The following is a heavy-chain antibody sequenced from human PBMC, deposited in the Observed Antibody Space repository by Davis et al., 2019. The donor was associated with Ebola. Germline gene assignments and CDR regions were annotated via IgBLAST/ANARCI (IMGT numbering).Heavy chain of an antibody. Sequence: AASVKVSCKASGYTFSSFTISWVRQAPGQGLEWMGWISAYSGNTNYAQRLQGRVTITRDTSASTAYLELSSLRSEDTAVYYCARDGGGVVVNWFDPWGQGTLVTVSS. D-gene: IGHD2-15*01. CDR2: ISAYSGNT. J-gene: IGHJ5*02. V-gene: IGHV1-18*04. CDR1: GYTFSSFT. CDR3: ARDGGGVVVNWFDP.